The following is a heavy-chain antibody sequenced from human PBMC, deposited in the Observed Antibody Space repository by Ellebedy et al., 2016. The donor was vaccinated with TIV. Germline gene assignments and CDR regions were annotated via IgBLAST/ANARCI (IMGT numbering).Heavy chain of an antibody. V-gene: IGHV3-23*01. J-gene: IGHJ4*02. CDR2: ISGTGDST. CDR1: GFTFRNYA. Sequence: GGSLRLSCGASGFTFRNYAMNWVRQAPGKGLEWVSVISGTGDSTYYAESVKGRFTVSRDTSKNTLYLQMNNLRAEDTALYYCARRTSGWYFDSWGQGTLVTVSS. D-gene: IGHD6-19*01. CDR3: ARRTSGWYFDS.